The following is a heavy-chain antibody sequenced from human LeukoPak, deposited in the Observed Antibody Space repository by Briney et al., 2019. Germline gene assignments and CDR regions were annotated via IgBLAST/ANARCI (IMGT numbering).Heavy chain of an antibody. Sequence: PSETLSLTCTVSGYSISSGYYWGWIRQPPGKELEWIGSIYHSGSTYYNPSLKSRVTISVDTSKNQFSLKLSSVTAADTAVYYCAVLRFLEWLLDFDYWGQGTLVTVSS. J-gene: IGHJ4*02. V-gene: IGHV4-38-2*02. CDR2: IYHSGST. CDR3: AVLRFLEWLLDFDY. CDR1: GYSISSGYY. D-gene: IGHD3-3*01.